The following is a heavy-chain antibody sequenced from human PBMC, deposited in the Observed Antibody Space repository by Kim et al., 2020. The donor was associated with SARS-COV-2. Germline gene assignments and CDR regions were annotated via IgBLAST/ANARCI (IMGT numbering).Heavy chain of an antibody. J-gene: IGHJ1*01. CDR1: GFKFNNYA. CDR3: AKVTSGSSGWFEYVLH. V-gene: IGHV3-23*01. D-gene: IGHD6-19*01. Sequence: GGSLRLSCAASGFKFNNYAMSWVRQAPGKGLEWVSGIRDSGSSTQYADSVKGRFTISRDNSRNTLYLQMDSLRAEDTAVYYCAKVTSGSSGWFEYVLHWGQGTLVTVSS. CDR2: IRDSGSST.